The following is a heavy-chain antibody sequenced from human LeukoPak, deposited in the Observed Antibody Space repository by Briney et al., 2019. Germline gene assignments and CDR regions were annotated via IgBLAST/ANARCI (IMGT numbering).Heavy chain of an antibody. D-gene: IGHD6-6*01. J-gene: IGHJ4*02. CDR1: GFTFSSYS. CDR2: ISSSGSTL. CDR3: AREYSSSSGKALDY. V-gene: IGHV3-48*02. Sequence: GGSLRLSCAASGFTFSSYSMNWVRQAPGKGLEWVSYISSSGSTLHYADSVKGRFTISRDSAKSSLYLQLNSLGDEDTAVYYRAREYSSSSGKALDYWGQGTLVTVSS.